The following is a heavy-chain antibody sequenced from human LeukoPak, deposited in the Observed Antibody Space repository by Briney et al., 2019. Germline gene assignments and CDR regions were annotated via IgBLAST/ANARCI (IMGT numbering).Heavy chain of an antibody. V-gene: IGHV1-2*02. CDR3: ARVSKSTWIQLWPAPFDY. Sequence: ASVKVSCKASGYTFTDYYMHWVRQAPGQGLEWMGWINPNSGGTNYAQKFQGRVTMTRDTSISTAYMELSRLRSDDTAVYYCARVSKSTWIQLWPAPFDYWGQGTLVTVSS. CDR1: GYTFTDYY. J-gene: IGHJ4*02. CDR2: INPNSGGT. D-gene: IGHD5-18*01.